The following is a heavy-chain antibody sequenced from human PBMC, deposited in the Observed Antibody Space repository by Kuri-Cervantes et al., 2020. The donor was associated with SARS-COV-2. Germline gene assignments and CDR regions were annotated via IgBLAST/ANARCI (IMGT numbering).Heavy chain of an antibody. J-gene: IGHJ6*03. CDR1: GFTISDYY. Sequence: GGSLRLSCAASGFTISDYYMTWIRQTPGKGLEWVSYISASGEIIYYADSVKGRFTISRDIAKNPLYLHMNTLRAEDTAVYYCARPPYYYYYMDVWGKGTTGTVSS. CDR2: ISASGEII. CDR3: ARPPYYYYYMDV. V-gene: IGHV3-11*04.